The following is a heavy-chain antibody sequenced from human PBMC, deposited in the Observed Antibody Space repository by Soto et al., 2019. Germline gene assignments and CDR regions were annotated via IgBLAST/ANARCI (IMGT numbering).Heavy chain of an antibody. D-gene: IGHD1-1*01. V-gene: IGHV1-3*01. J-gene: IGHJ6*02. CDR2: INPGNGKT. CDR1: GYRFTSYA. Sequence: ASVKVSCKASGYRFTSYAMHCVRQAPGPRLEWMGWINPGNGKTEYSQHFQGRVTIARDTSASTVYMELSSLTYEDTAVYYCARGAGPTVYYGMEVWGQGTTVTVS. CDR3: ARGAGPTVYYGMEV.